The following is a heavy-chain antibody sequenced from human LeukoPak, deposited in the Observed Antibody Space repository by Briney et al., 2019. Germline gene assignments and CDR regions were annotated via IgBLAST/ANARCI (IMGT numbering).Heavy chain of an antibody. D-gene: IGHD2-2*01. CDR1: GYTFTGYY. CDR3: ATDPAMCSSTSCRDY. V-gene: IGHV1-2*02. Sequence: ASVRVSCKASGYTFTGYYMHWMRQAPGQGLEWMGWINPNSGGTNYAQKFQDRVTMTRDTSISTAYMELSRLRSDDTAVYYCATDPAMCSSTSCRDYWGQGTLVTVSS. CDR2: INPNSGGT. J-gene: IGHJ4*02.